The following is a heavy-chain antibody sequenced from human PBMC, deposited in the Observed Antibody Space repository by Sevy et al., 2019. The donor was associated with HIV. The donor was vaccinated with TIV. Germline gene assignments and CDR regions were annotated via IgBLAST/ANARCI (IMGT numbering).Heavy chain of an antibody. CDR2: IFSDGTTK. CDR3: ARESGSDWYLDS. J-gene: IGHJ4*02. CDR1: GFIFNNKG. Sequence: GESLKISWTVSGFIFNNKGMHWVRQAPGRGLEWVAAIFSDGTTKYYGDSVKGRFTISRDNSKNALFLQMNSLRVDDTALYYCARESGSDWYLDSWGQGTLVTVSS. V-gene: IGHV3-30*12. D-gene: IGHD2-21*02.